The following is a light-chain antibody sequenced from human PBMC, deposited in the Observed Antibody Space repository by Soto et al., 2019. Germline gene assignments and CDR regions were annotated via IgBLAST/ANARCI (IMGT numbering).Light chain of an antibody. J-gene: IGKJ1*01. CDR2: GAS. V-gene: IGKV3-20*01. CDR3: QHDGRSTRK. Sequence: EIVLTQSPGMMSLSPEERATLSCRASQSVSSSYLAWYQQGLGQAPRLLIYGASSRATGIPDRVSGSGSGTDFTLTISILDTEDLAVYYCQHDGRSTRKFGQGTKVDIK. CDR1: QSVSSSY.